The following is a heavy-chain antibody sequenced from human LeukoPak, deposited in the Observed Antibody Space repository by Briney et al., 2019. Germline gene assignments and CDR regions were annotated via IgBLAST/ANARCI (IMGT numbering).Heavy chain of an antibody. CDR3: ARAGISSRSGWFDP. D-gene: IGHD6-25*01. Sequence: PSETLSLTCTVSGGSISRYYGRWIRQPPGRGLEWIGYIYYSGSTNYNPSLKSRVTISVDTSKNQFSLKLSSVTAADTAVYYCARAGISSRSGWFDPWGQGTLVTVSS. V-gene: IGHV4-59*08. CDR1: GGSISRYY. CDR2: IYYSGST. J-gene: IGHJ5*02.